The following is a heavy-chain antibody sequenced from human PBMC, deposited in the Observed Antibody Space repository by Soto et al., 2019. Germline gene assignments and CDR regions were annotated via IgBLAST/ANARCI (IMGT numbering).Heavy chain of an antibody. Sequence: GGSLRLSCAASGFTFSSYAMTWVRQAPGKGLEWVSAISGSGGTTYYADPVRGRFTISRDNSKNTLYLRMNSLRAEDTAVYYCAKGAPYSSGWLNWFDPWGQGTLVTVLL. CDR3: AKGAPYSSGWLNWFDP. CDR1: GFTFSSYA. J-gene: IGHJ5*02. D-gene: IGHD6-19*01. CDR2: ISGSGGTT. V-gene: IGHV3-23*01.